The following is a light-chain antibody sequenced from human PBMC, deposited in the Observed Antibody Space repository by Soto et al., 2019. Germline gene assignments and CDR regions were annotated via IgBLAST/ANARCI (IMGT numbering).Light chain of an antibody. V-gene: IGKV1D-13*01. CDR3: HQFNNY. CDR1: QGISSA. J-gene: IGKJ5*01. CDR2: DAS. Sequence: AIQLTQSPSSLSASVGDRVTITCRASQGISSALAWYQQKPGKAPKLLIYDASSLESGVPSRFSGSGSGTDFTLTISSLQPEDFATYYCHQFNNYFGQGTRLEIK.